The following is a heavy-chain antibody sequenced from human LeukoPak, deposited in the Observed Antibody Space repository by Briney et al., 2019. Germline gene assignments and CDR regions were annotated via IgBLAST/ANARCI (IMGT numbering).Heavy chain of an antibody. CDR3: ARGVPYWTVTGFYGVDV. V-gene: IGHV3-33*01. CDR2: IWYDGTNK. CDR1: GFTFSNYG. J-gene: IGHJ6*02. Sequence: GGSLRLSCAASGFTFSNYGMHWVRQAPGKGLEWVAVIWYDGTNKYYADSVKGRFTISRDDSKKTLYLQMNSLRAEDTAVYYCARGVPYWTVTGFYGVDVWGQGTTVTVSS. D-gene: IGHD4-17*01.